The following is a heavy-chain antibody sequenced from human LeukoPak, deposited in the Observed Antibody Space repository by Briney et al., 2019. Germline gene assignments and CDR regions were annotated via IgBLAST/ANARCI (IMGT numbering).Heavy chain of an antibody. CDR3: ASGMITFGGVIVT. J-gene: IGHJ5*02. D-gene: IGHD3-16*02. CDR2: ISSSSSYI. Sequence: GGSLRLSCAASGFTFSSYSMNWVRQAPGKGLEWVSSISSSSSYIYYADSVKGRFTISRDNAKNSLYLQMHSLRAEDTAVYYCASGMITFGGVIVTWGQGTLVTVSS. CDR1: GFTFSSYS. V-gene: IGHV3-21*01.